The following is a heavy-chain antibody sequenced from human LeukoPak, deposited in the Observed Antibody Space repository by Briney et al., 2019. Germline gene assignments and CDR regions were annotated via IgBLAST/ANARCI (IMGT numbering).Heavy chain of an antibody. V-gene: IGHV1-46*01. D-gene: IGHD3-22*01. J-gene: IGHJ4*02. CDR2: INPSAGST. CDR3: ARVGYDSSGYSLFDY. CDR1: GYTFTSYY. Sequence: ASVKVSCKASGYTFTSYYIHWVRQAPGLGLEWMGIINPSAGSTNYAQKFQGRVTMTTDTSTSTAYMELRSLRSDDTAVYYCARVGYDSSGYSLFDYWGQGTLVTVSS.